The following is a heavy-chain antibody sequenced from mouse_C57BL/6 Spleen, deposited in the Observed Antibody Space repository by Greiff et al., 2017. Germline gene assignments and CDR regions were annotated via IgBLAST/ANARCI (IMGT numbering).Heavy chain of an antibody. CDR1: GFTFSSYA. CDR3: TREGDYGSSWFAY. J-gene: IGHJ3*01. V-gene: IGHV5-9-1*02. CDR2: ISSGGDYI. D-gene: IGHD1-1*01. Sequence: EVHLVASGEGLVKPGGSLKLSCAASGFTFSSYAISWVRQTPEKRLEWVAYISSGGDYIYYADTVKGRFTISRDNARNTLYLQMSSLKSEDTAMYYCTREGDYGSSWFAYWGQGTLVTVSA.